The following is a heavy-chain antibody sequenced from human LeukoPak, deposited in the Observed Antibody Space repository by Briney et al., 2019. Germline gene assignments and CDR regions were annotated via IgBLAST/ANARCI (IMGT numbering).Heavy chain of an antibody. CDR1: GFIFRNYA. J-gene: IGHJ5*02. D-gene: IGHD3-9*01. CDR3: AKWGDYDILTGYYVSDL. CDR2: TTGSGDTT. Sequence: GASLRLSCAASGFIFRNYAMSWLRQAPRKELNWVSATTGSGDTTYYADSVKGRFTISRDNSKTTLYVEMNTLRAEDTAVYYCAKWGDYDILTGYYVSDLWGQGTLVTVSS. V-gene: IGHV3-23*01.